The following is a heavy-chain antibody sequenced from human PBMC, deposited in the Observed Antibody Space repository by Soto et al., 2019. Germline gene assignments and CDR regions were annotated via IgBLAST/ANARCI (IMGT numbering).Heavy chain of an antibody. J-gene: IGHJ4*02. Sequence: PGGSLRLSCAASGFTFRNNVLSWVRQAPGKGLDWVSGITGSGRDTYYADSVKGRFTISRDNSKNMVFLPMNSLRAEDTALYYCAKNGLDNSPSAIDSWGPGTLVTVSS. CDR2: ITGSGRDT. CDR1: GFTFRNNV. CDR3: AKNGLDNSPSAIDS. D-gene: IGHD2-8*01. V-gene: IGHV3-23*01.